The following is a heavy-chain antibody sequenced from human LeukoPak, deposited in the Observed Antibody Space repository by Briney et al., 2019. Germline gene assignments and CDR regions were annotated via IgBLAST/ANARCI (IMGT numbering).Heavy chain of an antibody. D-gene: IGHD2-21*02. V-gene: IGHV4-31*03. CDR2: IFYSGST. J-gene: IGHJ4*02. CDR3: ARGEVVTADKYYFDY. Sequence: SETLSLTCTVSGGSIISGTYYWSWIRQHPGKGLEWIGYIFYSGSTYYNPSLKSRVTISVDTSKNQFSLKLSSVTAAGTAVYYCARGEVVTADKYYFDYWGQGTLVTVSS. CDR1: GGSIISGTYY.